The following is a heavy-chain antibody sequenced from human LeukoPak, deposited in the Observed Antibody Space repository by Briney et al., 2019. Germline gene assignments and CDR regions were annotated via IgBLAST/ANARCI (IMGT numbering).Heavy chain of an antibody. Sequence: PGGSLRLSCAASGFTFSSYRMNWVRQAPGKGLEWVSSITSSSSYIYYADSLKGRFTISRDNAKNSLYLQMNSLRAEDTAVYYCARASMRMTTAGLVDYWGQGTLVTVSS. CDR1: GFTFSSYR. CDR2: ITSSSSYI. J-gene: IGHJ4*02. V-gene: IGHV3-21*04. D-gene: IGHD6-13*01. CDR3: ARASMRMTTAGLVDY.